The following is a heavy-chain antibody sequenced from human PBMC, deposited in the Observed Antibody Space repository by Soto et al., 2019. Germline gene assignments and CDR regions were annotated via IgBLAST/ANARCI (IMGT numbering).Heavy chain of an antibody. CDR2: IWFDGIKQ. CDR3: TRVGFDV. J-gene: IGHJ6*02. Sequence: QSGGSLRLSCAVSGFSFSTYAMHWVRQAPGKGLEWVAQIWFDGIKQFYAESVRGRFTISIDTATQTAFLQMNQLTVEDTALYYCTRVGFDVWGQGTPVTVSS. CDR1: GFSFSTYA. D-gene: IGHD6-25*01. V-gene: IGHV3-33*02.